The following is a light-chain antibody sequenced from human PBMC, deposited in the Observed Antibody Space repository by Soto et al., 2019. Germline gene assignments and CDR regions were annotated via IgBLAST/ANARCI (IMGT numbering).Light chain of an antibody. V-gene: IGKV3-20*01. J-gene: IGKJ1*01. CDR1: QNVATN. CDR2: GAS. Sequence: VLTQSPATLSVSPGEGATLSCRASQNVATNLAWYQQRPGQAPRLLIYGASSRATGIPDRFSGSGSGTDFTLTISRLEPEDFAVYYCQQNDSSPSWTFGQGTKVDIK. CDR3: QQNDSSPSWT.